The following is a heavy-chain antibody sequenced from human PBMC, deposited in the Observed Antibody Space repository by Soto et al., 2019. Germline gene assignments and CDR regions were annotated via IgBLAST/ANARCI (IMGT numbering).Heavy chain of an antibody. CDR2: IKSKTYGGKT. J-gene: IGHJ6*02. CDR1: GFTFSNDW. V-gene: IGHV3-15*01. Sequence: PGGSLRLSCAASGFTFSNDWMSWVRQAPGKGLEWVARIKSKTYGGKTDYAGPVKGRFTISRDESKNTLYLQMNSLETEETGVYYGTTATYYDFWNRYGRDVWGQGTTVTVSS. CDR3: TTATYYDFWNRYGRDV. D-gene: IGHD3-3*01.